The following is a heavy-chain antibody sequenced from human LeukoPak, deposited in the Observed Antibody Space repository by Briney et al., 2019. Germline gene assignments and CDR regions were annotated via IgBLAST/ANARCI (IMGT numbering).Heavy chain of an antibody. Sequence: PGGCLRLSCAASGFTFSSYEMNWVRRAPGPGLGWVSYIGSSGSTIYYAASVTGRFTTSRDNAKNSLYLQLTSLRYAAPAVYYFARDASGWSYNWFDPWGQGTLVTVSS. CDR1: GFTFSSYE. CDR3: ARDASGWSYNWFDP. J-gene: IGHJ5*02. V-gene: IGHV3-48*03. CDR2: IGSSGSTI. D-gene: IGHD6-19*01.